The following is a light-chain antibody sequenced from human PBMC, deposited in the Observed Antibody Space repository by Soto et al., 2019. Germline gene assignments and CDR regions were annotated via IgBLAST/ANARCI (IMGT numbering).Light chain of an antibody. CDR1: QGISNY. V-gene: IGKV1-17*03. CDR3: LQHISYPYT. Sequence: DIQMTQSPSAMSASVGDTVTITCRASQGISNYLAWFQQKPGKAPKRLSYATSSLQSGVPSRFSGSGSVTEFTLTVSSMQPEDFATYVCLQHISYPYTFGQGTKLEIK. J-gene: IGKJ2*01. CDR2: ATS.